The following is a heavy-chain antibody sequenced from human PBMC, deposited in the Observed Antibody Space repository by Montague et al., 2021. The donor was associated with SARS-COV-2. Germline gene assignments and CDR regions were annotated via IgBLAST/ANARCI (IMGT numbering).Heavy chain of an antibody. CDR2: IYYSGST. Sequence: SETLSLTCTVSGGSVSSGSYYCSWIRQPPGKGLEWIGYIYYSGSTNYNPSLKSRVTISVDTSKNQFSLKLSSVTAADTAVYYCARDGVLRYFDWLGDRYGMDVWGQGTTVTVSS. CDR1: GGSVSSGSYY. J-gene: IGHJ6*02. D-gene: IGHD3-9*01. CDR3: ARDGVLRYFDWLGDRYGMDV. V-gene: IGHV4-61*01.